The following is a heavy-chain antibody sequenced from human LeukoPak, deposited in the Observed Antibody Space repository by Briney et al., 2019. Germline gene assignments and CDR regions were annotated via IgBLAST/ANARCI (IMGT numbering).Heavy chain of an antibody. V-gene: IGHV4-39*01. Sequence: SETLSLTCTVSGGSFSSGSYYWGWIRQPPGKGLEWIGSIYYSGSTYYNPSLKSRVTISVDTSKNQFSLKLSSVTAADTAVYYCARQFRYYYGSGSPTNWGQGTLVTVSS. CDR2: IYYSGST. CDR3: ARQFRYYYGSGSPTN. D-gene: IGHD3-10*01. CDR1: GGSFSSGSYY. J-gene: IGHJ4*02.